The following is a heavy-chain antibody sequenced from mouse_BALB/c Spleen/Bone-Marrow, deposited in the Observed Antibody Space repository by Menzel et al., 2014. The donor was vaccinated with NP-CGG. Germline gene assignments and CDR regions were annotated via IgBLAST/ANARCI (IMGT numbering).Heavy chain of an antibody. CDR3: ARDHVVGY. J-gene: IGHJ3*01. CDR1: GFTFSTYG. CDR2: INNNGGST. V-gene: IGHV5-6-3*01. Sequence: EVMLVESGGGLVQPGGSLKLSCAASGFTFSTYGMSWVRQTPDKRLELVASINNNGGSTYYPDSVKGRFTISRDNAKNTLYLQTSSLKSEDTAMYYCARDHVVGYWGQGTLVTVSA.